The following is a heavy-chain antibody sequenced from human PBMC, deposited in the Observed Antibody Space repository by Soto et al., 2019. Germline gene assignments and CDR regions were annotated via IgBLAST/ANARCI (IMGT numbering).Heavy chain of an antibody. CDR1: GFTFSGYW. V-gene: IGHV3-7*05. CDR3: ASTRGY. CDR2: IKEDGSEK. Sequence: GGSLRLSCAASGFTFSGYWMKWVRQAPGKGLEWVATIKEDGSEKYYVDSAKGRFTISRDSAKNSVHLQMNSLRVEDTAVYYCASTRGYWGQGTLVTVSS. J-gene: IGHJ4*02. D-gene: IGHD3-3*01.